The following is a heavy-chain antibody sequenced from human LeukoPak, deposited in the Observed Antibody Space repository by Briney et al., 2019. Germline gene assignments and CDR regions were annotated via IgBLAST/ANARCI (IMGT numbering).Heavy chain of an antibody. CDR1: GFTFNNYA. CDR3: AKEQDNLLLLSHFDS. Sequence: GGSLRLSCAASGFTFNNYAMNWVRQALGKGLQWVSAVSGDGQRTFYADSVKGRFTIFRDNSMNTLSLRMNSLRVEDTAVYYCAKEQDNLLLLSHFDSWGQGILVTVSA. V-gene: IGHV3-23*01. CDR2: VSGDGQRT. J-gene: IGHJ4*02. D-gene: IGHD1-14*01.